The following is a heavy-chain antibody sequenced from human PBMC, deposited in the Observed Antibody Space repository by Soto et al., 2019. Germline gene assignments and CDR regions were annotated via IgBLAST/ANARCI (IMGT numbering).Heavy chain of an antibody. CDR2: ISGSGGST. CDR3: EKAIDFSGGSCHLYYCGMXV. D-gene: IGHD2-15*01. J-gene: IGHJ6*02. Sequence: GGSLRLSCAASGFTFSSYSMSWVRQAPGKGLEWVSAISGSGGSTYYADSVKGRFTISRDNSKNTLYLQMNSLRAEDTAVYYCEKAIDFSGGSCHLYYCGMXVWGQGTTVTVSS. V-gene: IGHV3-23*01. CDR1: GFTFSSYS.